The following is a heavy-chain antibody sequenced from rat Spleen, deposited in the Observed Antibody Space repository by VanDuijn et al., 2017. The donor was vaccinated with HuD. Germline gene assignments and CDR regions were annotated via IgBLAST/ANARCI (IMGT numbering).Heavy chain of an antibody. CDR1: GFTFSAFP. Sequence: EVQLVESGGGLVQPGRSMKLSCVASGFTFSAFPMAWVRQAPTKGLEWVATIRPSGVITYYRDSVKGRFTISSDSAKSTLYLQMNSLTSEDTATYYCTRDRTYYGYTLDYWGQGVMVTVSS. CDR3: TRDRTYYGYTLDY. D-gene: IGHD1-9*01. V-gene: IGHV5-46*01. J-gene: IGHJ2*01. CDR2: IRPSGVIT.